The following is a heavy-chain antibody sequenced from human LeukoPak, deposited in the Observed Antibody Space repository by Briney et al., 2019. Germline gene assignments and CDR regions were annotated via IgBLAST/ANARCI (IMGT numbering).Heavy chain of an antibody. CDR1: GGSINSYY. CDR3: ARGGKATVVTM. J-gene: IGHJ4*02. D-gene: IGHD4-23*01. CDR2: MYSSGST. Sequence: SETLSLTCTVSGGSINSYYWTWIRQSAGKGLEWIGRMYSSGSTNYNPSLKSRVSMSVNTSKNQFSVKLTSVTAADTAVYYCARGGKATVVTMWGQGILVTVSS. V-gene: IGHV4-4*07.